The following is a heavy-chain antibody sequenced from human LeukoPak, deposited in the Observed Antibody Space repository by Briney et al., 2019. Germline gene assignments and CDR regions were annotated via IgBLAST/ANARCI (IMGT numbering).Heavy chain of an antibody. D-gene: IGHD2-2*01. Sequence: GGSLRLSCAASGFTFSTYAMHWVRQAPGKGLEWVAVISDDGSNKYYADSVKGRFTISRDNSKNTLDLQMNSLRAEDTAVYYCARERVGYCRSISCDGFDYWGQGTLVTVSS. CDR1: GFTFSTYA. CDR2: ISDDGSNK. CDR3: ARERVGYCRSISCDGFDY. J-gene: IGHJ4*02. V-gene: IGHV3-30*04.